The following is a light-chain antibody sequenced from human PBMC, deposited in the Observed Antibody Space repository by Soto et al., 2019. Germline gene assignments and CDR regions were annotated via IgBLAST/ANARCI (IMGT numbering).Light chain of an antibody. J-gene: IGKJ1*01. CDR2: DAS. V-gene: IGKV3-11*01. CDR3: QQRSNWPPT. Sequence: EIVLTQSPATLALSPGERATLSCGASQSVSNYLAWYQQKPGQAPRLLIYDASNRATGIPARFSGSGSGTDFTLTISSLEPEDFAFYYCQQRSNWPPTFGQGTKVDIK. CDR1: QSVSNY.